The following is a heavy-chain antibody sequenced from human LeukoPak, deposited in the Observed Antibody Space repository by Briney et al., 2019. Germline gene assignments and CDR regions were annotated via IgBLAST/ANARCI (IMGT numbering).Heavy chain of an antibody. CDR1: LFTFSDYF. D-gene: IGHD3-3*01. V-gene: IGHV3-11*01. CDR3: ARVRYYDSWSGLGPIDI. Sequence: GGALRLSCAASLFTFSDYFMSWMCQAPWRGVEGVSYISRSCSAIYYAASVTGRSTISRDNAKNSLYLQMNSLRAEDTAVYYCARVRYYDSWSGLGPIDIWGQGTMVTVSS. J-gene: IGHJ3*02. CDR2: ISRSCSAI.